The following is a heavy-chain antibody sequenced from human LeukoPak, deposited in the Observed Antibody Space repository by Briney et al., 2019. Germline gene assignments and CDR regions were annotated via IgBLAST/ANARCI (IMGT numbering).Heavy chain of an antibody. V-gene: IGHV3-30*04. Sequence: GRSLRLSCAASGFTFSSYAMHWVRQAPGKGLEWVAVISYDGSNKYYADSVKGRFTISRDNSKNTLYLQMNSLRAEDTAVFYCARGGPYGERNAFEIWGQGTMVTVSS. CDR2: ISYDGSNK. CDR1: GFTFSSYA. J-gene: IGHJ3*02. CDR3: ARGGPYGERNAFEI. D-gene: IGHD4-17*01.